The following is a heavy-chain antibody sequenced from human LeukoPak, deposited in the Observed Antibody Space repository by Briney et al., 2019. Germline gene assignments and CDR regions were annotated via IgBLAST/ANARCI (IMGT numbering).Heavy chain of an antibody. CDR2: ISSGANRI. D-gene: IGHD2-8*02. CDR3: ARGRGTGGPKFY. V-gene: IGHV3-48*04. J-gene: IGHJ4*02. CDR1: GFTFSSYS. Sequence: GGSLRLSCAASGFTFSSYSMNWVRQAPGKGPEWVSYISSGANRIYYADSMKGRFTISRDNAKNSLYLQMHTLRAEDTAMYYCARGRGTGGPKFYWGQGTLVTVSS.